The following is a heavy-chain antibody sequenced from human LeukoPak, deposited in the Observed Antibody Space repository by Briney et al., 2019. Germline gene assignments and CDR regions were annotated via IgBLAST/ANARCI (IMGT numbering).Heavy chain of an antibody. J-gene: IGHJ4*02. Sequence: PSETLSLTCAASGDSISSGGYSWSWIRQPPGTGLEWIGYIYHSGTTYYNPSLKSRVTISVDRSKNQFSMKLSSVTAADTAVYYCARVTTVTTFDYWGQGTLVTVSS. CDR3: ARVTTVTTFDY. V-gene: IGHV4-30-2*01. CDR1: GDSISSGGYS. D-gene: IGHD4-17*01. CDR2: IYHSGTT.